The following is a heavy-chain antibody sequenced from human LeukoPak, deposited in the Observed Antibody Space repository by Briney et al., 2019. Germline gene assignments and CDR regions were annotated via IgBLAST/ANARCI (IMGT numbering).Heavy chain of an antibody. D-gene: IGHD5-24*01. V-gene: IGHV3-53*01. CDR1: GFAVSSNY. CDR2: IYSGGST. CDR3: ARDLLATSYYGVDV. J-gene: IGHJ6*02. Sequence: PGGSLRLSCAAPGFAVSSNYMSWVRQAPGKGLEWVSVIYSGGSTYYADSVKGRFTISRDNSKNTLYLQMNSLRAEDTAVYYCARDLLATSYYGVDVWGQGTTVTVSS.